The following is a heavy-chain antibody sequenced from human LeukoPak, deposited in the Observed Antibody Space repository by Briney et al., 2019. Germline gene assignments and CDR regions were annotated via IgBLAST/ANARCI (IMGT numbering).Heavy chain of an antibody. CDR3: ARCGDGLPCDFDY. D-gene: IGHD3-10*01. CDR2: ISSTASTR. Sequence: GGSLRLSCATSEFTFSDYYMSWIRQAPGKGLAWVSYISSTASTRYYADSVKGRFTISRDNAKNSLYLQMNSLRAEDTAVYYCARCGDGLPCDFDYWGQGTLVTVSS. V-gene: IGHV3-11*04. J-gene: IGHJ4*02. CDR1: EFTFSDYY.